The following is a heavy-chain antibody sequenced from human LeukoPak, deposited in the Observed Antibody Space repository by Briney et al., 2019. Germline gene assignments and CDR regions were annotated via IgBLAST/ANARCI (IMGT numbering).Heavy chain of an antibody. J-gene: IGHJ4*02. V-gene: IGHV3-23*01. D-gene: IGHD3-22*01. CDR2: ISGSGGST. CDR3: AKDSVVRITMIVGSYDY. CDR1: GFTFSSYA. Sequence: PGGSLRLSCAASGFTFSSYAMSWVRQAPGKGLEWVSAISGSGGSTYYADSVKGRFTISRDNSKNTLYLQMNSLRAEDTAVYYCAKDSVVRITMIVGSYDYWGQGTLVTVSS.